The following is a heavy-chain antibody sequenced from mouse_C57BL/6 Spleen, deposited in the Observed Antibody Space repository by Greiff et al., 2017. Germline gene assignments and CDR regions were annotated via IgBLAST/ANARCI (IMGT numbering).Heavy chain of an antibody. D-gene: IGHD2-5*01. CDR3: TTHSNYSAWFAY. J-gene: IGHJ3*01. CDR1: GFNIKDDY. V-gene: IGHV14-4*01. CDR2: IDPENGDT. Sequence: VQLQQSGAELVRPGASVKLSCTASGFNIKDDYMHWVKQRPEQGLEWIGWIDPENGDTEYASKFQGKATIPADTSSNTAYLQLSSLTSEDTAVYYCTTHSNYSAWFAYWGQGTLVTVSA.